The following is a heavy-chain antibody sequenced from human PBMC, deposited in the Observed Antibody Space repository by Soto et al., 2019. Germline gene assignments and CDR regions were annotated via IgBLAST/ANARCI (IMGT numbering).Heavy chain of an antibody. D-gene: IGHD6-19*01. CDR3: ARDSTDWYGFDY. CDR1: GFSLSTRGVG. J-gene: IGHJ4*02. V-gene: IGHV2-5*02. CDR2: IYWDDDK. Sequence: QITLKESGPTLVKPTQTLTLTCTFSGFSLSTRGVGVGWIRQPPGKALERLALIYWDDDKRYSPSLKSRLTITKDTSKNQVVLTLTNVAPVDTGTYYCARDSTDWYGFDYWGQGALVTVSS.